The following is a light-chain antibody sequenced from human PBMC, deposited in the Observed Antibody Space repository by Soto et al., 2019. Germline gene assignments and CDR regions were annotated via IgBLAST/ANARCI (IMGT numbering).Light chain of an antibody. CDR2: SNN. J-gene: IGLJ3*02. CDR1: SSNIGSNT. V-gene: IGLV1-44*01. Sequence: QSVLTQPPSVSGTPGQRVTISCSGSSSNIGSNTVNWYQQLPGTAPKLFIYSNNHRPSGVPDRFSGSKSGTSASLAISGRQSEDEADYSCAVWDDTLNGPVFGGGTKLTVL. CDR3: AVWDDTLNGPV.